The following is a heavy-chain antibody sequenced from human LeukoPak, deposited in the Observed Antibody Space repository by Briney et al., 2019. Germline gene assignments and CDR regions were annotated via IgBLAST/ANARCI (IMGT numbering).Heavy chain of an antibody. J-gene: IGHJ4*02. V-gene: IGHV4-31*03. CDR2: IYYSGST. D-gene: IGHD6-6*01. CDR3: ARDVSSRGFDY. Sequence: PSQTLSLTCTVSGGSISSGGYYWSWIRQHPGKGLEWIGCIYYSGSTYYNPSLKSRVTISVDTSKNQFSLKLSSVTAADTAVYYCARDVSSRGFDYWGQGTLVTVSS. CDR1: GGSISSGGYY.